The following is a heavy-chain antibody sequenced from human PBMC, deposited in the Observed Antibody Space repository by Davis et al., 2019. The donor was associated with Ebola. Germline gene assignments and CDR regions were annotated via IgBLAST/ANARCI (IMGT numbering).Heavy chain of an antibody. V-gene: IGHV3-23*01. CDR3: AKDTSNIWFDI. J-gene: IGHJ3*02. CDR2: CTSADT. D-gene: IGHD1-26*01. Sequence: GSLRLSCSASGFLFSTYVMSWVRQAPGKGLEWVSTYCTSADTYYADSVKGRFTISRDNSKNTLYLQMNGLRVEDTAIYYCAKDTSNIWFDIWGQGTMVTVSS. CDR1: GFLFSTYV.